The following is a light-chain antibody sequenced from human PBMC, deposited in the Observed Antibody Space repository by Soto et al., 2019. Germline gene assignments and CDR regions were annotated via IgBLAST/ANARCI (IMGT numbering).Light chain of an antibody. Sequence: EIVLTQSPVTLSLSPGESATLSCRASQSVTTFLAWYQQKPGQTPRLLIYDASKRATGIPARFSGSGTGTDFLLTISSLEPEDFAVYYCQQLTNWPLTFGGGTKVEIK. CDR2: DAS. V-gene: IGKV3-11*01. J-gene: IGKJ4*01. CDR3: QQLTNWPLT. CDR1: QSVTTF.